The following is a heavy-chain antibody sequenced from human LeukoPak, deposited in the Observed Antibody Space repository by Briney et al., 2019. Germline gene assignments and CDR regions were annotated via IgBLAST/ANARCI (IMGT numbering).Heavy chain of an antibody. Sequence: GSSVKVSCKASGGTFSSYAISWVRQAPGQGPEWMGWINCYNEKTKYAQKFQGRVTLTTDTSTSTAYMELRSLTSDDTAVYYCARDLNYYDSSGYYPWGQGTLVIVSS. V-gene: IGHV1-18*01. J-gene: IGHJ5*02. CDR2: INCYNEKT. CDR1: GGTFSSYA. D-gene: IGHD3-22*01. CDR3: ARDLNYYDSSGYYP.